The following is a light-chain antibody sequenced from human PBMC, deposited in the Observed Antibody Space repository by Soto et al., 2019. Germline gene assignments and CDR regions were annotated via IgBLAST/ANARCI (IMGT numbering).Light chain of an antibody. Sequence: IVMTQSPATLSVSSGKRANLACRASQSISSDVAWYQQKPGQAPRLLIYDASNRATGIPARFSGSGSGTDFTLTISSLQPEDFATYYCQQSYSTTITFGQGTRLEIK. J-gene: IGKJ5*01. CDR1: QSISSD. CDR3: QQSYSTTIT. V-gene: IGKV3D-15*01. CDR2: DAS.